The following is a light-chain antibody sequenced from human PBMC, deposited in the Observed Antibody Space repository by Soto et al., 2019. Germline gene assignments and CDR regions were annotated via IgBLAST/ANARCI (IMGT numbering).Light chain of an antibody. V-gene: IGKV3-20*01. CDR1: QSVSSSY. CDR2: DAS. J-gene: IGKJ2*01. Sequence: IVLTQSPGTLSLSPGERATLSCRASQSVSSSYLAWYQQKPGQAPRLLIYDASYRTTGIPDRFSGSGSGTDFTLTISRLEPEDFAVYYCQQYAGSPYTFGQGTRLEIK. CDR3: QQYAGSPYT.